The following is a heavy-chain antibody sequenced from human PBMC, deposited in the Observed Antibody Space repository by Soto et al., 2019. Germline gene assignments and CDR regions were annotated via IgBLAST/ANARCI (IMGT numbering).Heavy chain of an antibody. J-gene: IGHJ4*02. CDR2: ISYDGRNK. D-gene: IGHD2-15*01. V-gene: IGHV3-30*03. Sequence: QVQLVESGGGVVQPGRSLRLSCAASGFPFSSYGMHWVRQAPGKGLDWVALISYDGRNKYYADSVKGRFTISRDNSKHTLYLEMSSLRVEDTAVYYCAGGQYYFDYCGQGTLVSVSS. CDR1: GFPFSSYG. CDR3: AGGQYYFDY.